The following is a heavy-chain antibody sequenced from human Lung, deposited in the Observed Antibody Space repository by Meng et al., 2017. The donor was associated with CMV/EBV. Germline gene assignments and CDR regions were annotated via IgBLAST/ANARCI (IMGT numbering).Heavy chain of an antibody. CDR1: GFTFSSYA. J-gene: IGHJ4*02. CDR2: ISYDGTNK. V-gene: IGHV3-30-3*01. CDR3: ARDQFDY. Sequence: SLKISCAASGFTFSSYAMHWVRQAPGKGLEWVAVISYDGTNKYYADSVKGRFTISRDNSKNTLYLQMNSLRAEDTAVCYCARDQFDYWGQGTRVTVSS.